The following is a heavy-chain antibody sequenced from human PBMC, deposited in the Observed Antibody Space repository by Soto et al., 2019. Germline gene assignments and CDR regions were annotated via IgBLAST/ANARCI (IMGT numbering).Heavy chain of an antibody. J-gene: IGHJ4*02. V-gene: IGHV1-69*06. CDR1: GSTFNNFA. CDR2: IVVDSNTA. Sequence: QVVLLQSGAEVKEPGSSVRVSCQVSGSTFNNFAFSWVRQAPGHGPEWMGGIVVDSNTAEYSQRFQDRVTITADTSNDTLYMELGSLTFEDTAVYYCARAIKRWEVNYYFDFWGQGTLVTVSS. CDR3: ARAIKRWEVNYYFDF. D-gene: IGHD1-26*01.